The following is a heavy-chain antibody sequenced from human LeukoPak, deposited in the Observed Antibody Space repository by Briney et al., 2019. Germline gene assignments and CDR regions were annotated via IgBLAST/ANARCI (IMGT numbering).Heavy chain of an antibody. D-gene: IGHD3-22*01. V-gene: IGHV3-23*01. J-gene: IGHJ5*02. CDR3: AKDLSPYYYDSSGYLPDP. CDR1: GFTISSYA. CDR2: ISGSGGST. Sequence: PGGSQRLSCAASGFTISSYAMSRVRQAPGKGLEWVSAISGSGGSTYYADSVKGRFTISRDNSKNTLYLQMNSLRAEDTAVYYCAKDLSPYYYDSSGYLPDPWGQGTLVTVSS.